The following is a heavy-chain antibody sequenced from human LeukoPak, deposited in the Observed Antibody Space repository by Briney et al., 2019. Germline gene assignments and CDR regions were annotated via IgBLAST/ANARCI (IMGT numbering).Heavy chain of an antibody. D-gene: IGHD1-26*01. Sequence: GASVKVSCKASGGTFSSYAISWVRQAPGQGLEWMGGIIPIFGTANHAQKFQGRVTITADESTSTAYMELSSLRSEDTAVYYCARGRELLRGAFDIWGQGTMVTVSS. CDR1: GGTFSSYA. V-gene: IGHV1-69*01. CDR2: IIPIFGTA. CDR3: ARGRELLRGAFDI. J-gene: IGHJ3*02.